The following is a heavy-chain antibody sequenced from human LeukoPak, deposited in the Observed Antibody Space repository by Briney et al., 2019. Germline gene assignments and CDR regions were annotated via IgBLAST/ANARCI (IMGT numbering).Heavy chain of an antibody. V-gene: IGHV1-69*04. CDR3: ARDFLVRGTRTTNWFDP. Sequence: SVKVSCKASGGTFSSYAISWVRQAPGQGLEWMGRIIPILGIANYAQKFQGRVTITADKSTSTAYMELNSLRAEDTAVYYCARDFLVRGTRTTNWFDPWGQGTLVTVSS. CDR2: IIPILGIA. J-gene: IGHJ5*02. D-gene: IGHD3-10*01. CDR1: GGTFSSYA.